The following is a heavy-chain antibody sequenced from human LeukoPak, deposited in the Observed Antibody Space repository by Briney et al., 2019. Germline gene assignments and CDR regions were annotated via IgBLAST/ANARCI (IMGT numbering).Heavy chain of an antibody. CDR2: INSDGSST. CDR3: ARDGSSGWYGYNWLDP. D-gene: IGHD6-19*01. V-gene: IGHV3-74*01. Sequence: PGGSLRLSCAASGFTFSSYWMHWVRQAPGKGLVWVSRINSDGSSTSYADSVRGRFTISRDNAKNTLYLQMNSLRAEDTAVYYCARDGSSGWYGYNWLDPWGQGTLVTVSS. J-gene: IGHJ5*02. CDR1: GFTFSSYW.